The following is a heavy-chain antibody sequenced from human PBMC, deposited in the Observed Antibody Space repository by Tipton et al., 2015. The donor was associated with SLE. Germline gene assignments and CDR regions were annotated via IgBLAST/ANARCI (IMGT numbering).Heavy chain of an antibody. CDR1: GGSFSNNY. V-gene: IGHV4-59*08. J-gene: IGHJ5*02. D-gene: IGHD3-3*01. CDR2: IYYSGST. CDR3: ARHPDFWSGQRWFDP. Sequence: TLSLTCSVYGGSFSNNYWSWIRQPPGKGLEWIGYIYYSGSTNYNPSLKSRVTISVDTSKNQFSLKLSSVTAADTAVYYCARHPDFWSGQRWFDPWGQGTLVTVSS.